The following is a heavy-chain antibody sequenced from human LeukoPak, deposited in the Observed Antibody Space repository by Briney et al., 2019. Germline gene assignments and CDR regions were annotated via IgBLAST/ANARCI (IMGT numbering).Heavy chain of an antibody. CDR3: ARVPDPWISGNYYYYMDV. CDR2: INPNSGGT. CDR1: VYTLSGYY. D-gene: IGHD3-10*01. V-gene: IGHV1-2*02. Sequence: ASAKVSPKDSVYTLSGYYMHWVRPAPRQGLEWMGWINPNSGGTHYAQKFRGRVTMTRDTSISTAYMELSRLRSDDTAVYYCARVPDPWISGNYYYYMDVWGKGTTVTISS. J-gene: IGHJ6*03.